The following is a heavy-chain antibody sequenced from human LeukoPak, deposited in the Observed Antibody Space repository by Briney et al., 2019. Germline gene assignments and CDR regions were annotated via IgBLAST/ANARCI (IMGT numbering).Heavy chain of an antibody. CDR2: ISTSGNFI. D-gene: IGHD3-16*01. V-gene: IGHV3-21*06. J-gene: IGHJ3*01. Sequence: GGSLRLSCAASGFTFSTYSVNWVRQAPGKGLEWVSSISTSGNFIHYAESVKGRFTISRDNANNSLYLQMNSLRAGDTAVYFCARDSLPPIIMNALGLWGQGTMVTVSS. CDR3: ARDSLPPIIMNALGL. CDR1: GFTFSTYS.